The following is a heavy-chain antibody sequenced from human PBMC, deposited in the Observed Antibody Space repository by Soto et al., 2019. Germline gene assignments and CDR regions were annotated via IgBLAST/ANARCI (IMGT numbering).Heavy chain of an antibody. CDR2: INHSGST. CDR3: ASQRPTVTTFDY. CDR1: GGSFNGYY. D-gene: IGHD4-17*01. Sequence: PSETLSLTCAVYGGSFNGYYWNWIRQPPGKGLEWIGEINHSGSTKYNPSLKSRVSISVDTSKNQFSLRLSSVTAADTAVYYCASQRPTVTTFDYWGQGTLVTVSX. J-gene: IGHJ4*02. V-gene: IGHV4-34*01.